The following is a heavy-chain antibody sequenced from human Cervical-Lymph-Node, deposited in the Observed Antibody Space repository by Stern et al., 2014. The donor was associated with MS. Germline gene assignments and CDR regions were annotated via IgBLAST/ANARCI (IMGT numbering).Heavy chain of an antibody. D-gene: IGHD3-16*01. Sequence: QVQLVQSGPEVKKPGASVMVSCKTAGYTFTNYYINWVRPAPGQGLEWKGIINPNGSVTASAQKFQGRLTMTRDTSTTTVYMRLITLTSEDTAMYYCTRAVGGVGREWGQGTLVFVSS. CDR3: TRAVGGVGRE. CDR2: INPNGSVT. CDR1: GYTFTNYY. V-gene: IGHV1-46*01. J-gene: IGHJ4*02.